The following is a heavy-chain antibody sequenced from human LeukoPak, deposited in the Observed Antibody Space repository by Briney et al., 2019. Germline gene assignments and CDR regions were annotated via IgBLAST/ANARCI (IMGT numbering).Heavy chain of an antibody. CDR3: ARDLLGYNNHYLDV. Sequence: ESLTLTCAGSGGSFSSYNMNWIRQPPGKGLEWIASINSSSSSIYYAYSVKGLFTIVRDNNKNFLVMQMNVLRADATAVYYCARDLLGYNNHYLDVWGKGTTVTVSS. CDR1: GGSFSSYN. J-gene: IGHJ6*03. D-gene: IGHD3-10*01. CDR2: INSSSSSI. V-gene: IGHV3-21*01.